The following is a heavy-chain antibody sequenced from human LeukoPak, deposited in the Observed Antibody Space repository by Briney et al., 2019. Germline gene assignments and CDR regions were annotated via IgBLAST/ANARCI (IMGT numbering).Heavy chain of an antibody. CDR1: GFTFSSYS. CDR2: ISSSSSTI. V-gene: IGHV3-48*01. Sequence: GGSLRLSCAASGFTFSSYSMNWVRQAPGKGLEWVSYISSSSSTIYYADSVKGRFTISRDNSKNTLYLQMNSLRAEDTAIHYCAKDQAVGAEYWFFNLWGRGTLVTVSS. J-gene: IGHJ2*01. D-gene: IGHD1-26*01. CDR3: AKDQAVGAEYWFFNL.